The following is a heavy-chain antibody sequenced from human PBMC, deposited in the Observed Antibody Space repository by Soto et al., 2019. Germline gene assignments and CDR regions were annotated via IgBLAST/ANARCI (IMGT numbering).Heavy chain of an antibody. V-gene: IGHV3-11*06. Sequence: GSLRLSCEASGFTFTDYHMSWIRQAPGKGLEWVALISETGSHTAYAESVKGRFTISRDNARPSVFLQMNSLRSDDTAVYFCAGSLRATSPLTFWGQGTPVTVSS. J-gene: IGHJ4*02. CDR1: GFTFTDYH. CDR3: AGSLRATSPLTF. CDR2: ISETGSHT. D-gene: IGHD7-27*01.